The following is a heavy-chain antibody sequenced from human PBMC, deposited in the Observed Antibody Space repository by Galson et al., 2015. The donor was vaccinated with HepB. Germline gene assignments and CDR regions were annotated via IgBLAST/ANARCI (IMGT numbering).Heavy chain of an antibody. CDR1: GFTFSNAW. CDR2: IKSKTDGGTT. D-gene: IGHD3-22*01. J-gene: IGHJ3*02. CDR3: ASSWALNTYYYEDAFDI. Sequence: SLRLSCAASGFTFSNAWMNWVRQAPGKGLEWVGRIKSKTDGGTTDYAAPVKGRFTISRDDSKNTLYLQMNSLKTEDTAVYYCASSWALNTYYYEDAFDIWGQGTMVTVSS. V-gene: IGHV3-15*07.